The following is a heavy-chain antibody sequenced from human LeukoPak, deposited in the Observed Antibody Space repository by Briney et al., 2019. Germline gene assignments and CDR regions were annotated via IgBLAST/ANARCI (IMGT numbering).Heavy chain of an antibody. V-gene: IGHV3-7*01. CDR1: GFTFSSYW. J-gene: IGHJ6*03. D-gene: IGHD2-2*02. Sequence: PGGSLRLSCAASGFTFSSYWMSWVRQAPGKGLEWVASIKQDGSEKYYVDSVKGRFTISRDNAKNSLYLQMNSLRAEDTAVYYCARGTDIVVVPAAIREDYMDVWGKGTTVTVSS. CDR2: IKQDGSEK. CDR3: ARGTDIVVVPAAIREDYMDV.